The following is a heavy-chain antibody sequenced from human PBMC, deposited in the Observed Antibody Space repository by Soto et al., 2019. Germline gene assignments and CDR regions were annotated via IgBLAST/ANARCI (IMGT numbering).Heavy chain of an antibody. D-gene: IGHD1-26*01. V-gene: IGHV3-30-3*01. J-gene: IGHJ4*02. CDR2: ISYSANNN. CDR3: VRDRQKIGGYPNYYFDL. CDR1: GFTFGDYA. Sequence: QMQLVESGGGVVQPGTSLRLSCVVSGFTFGDYAFHWVRQVPGEGLEWVSFISYSANNNYYRDSVKGRFTISRDNSENSLFLQMNDLRADDTAVYYCVRDRQKIGGYPNYYFDLWGLGTLVTVSS.